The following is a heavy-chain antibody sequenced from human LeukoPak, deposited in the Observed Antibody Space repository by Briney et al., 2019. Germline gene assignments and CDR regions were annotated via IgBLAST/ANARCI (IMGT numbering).Heavy chain of an antibody. V-gene: IGHV3-30*02. Sequence: GGSLRLSCAASGFTFSSYGMHWVCQAPAKGLEWVAFIRYDGSNKYYADSVKGRFTISRDNSTNTLYLQMNSLRAEDTAVYYCAKETLQYYDFWSGYSPFDYWGQGTLVTVSS. CDR3: AKETLQYYDFWSGYSPFDY. CDR1: GFTFSSYG. CDR2: IRYDGSNK. D-gene: IGHD3-3*01. J-gene: IGHJ4*02.